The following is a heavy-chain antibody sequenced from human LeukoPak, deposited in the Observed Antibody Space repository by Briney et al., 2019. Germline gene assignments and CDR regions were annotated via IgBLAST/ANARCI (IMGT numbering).Heavy chain of an antibody. CDR3: ARAFYGDYVAGDY. CDR2: INPNSGGT. V-gene: IGHV1-2*02. CDR1: GYTFTGYY. J-gene: IGHJ4*02. D-gene: IGHD4-17*01. Sequence: GASVKVSCKASGYTFTGYYMHWVRQAPGRGLEWMGWINPNSGGTNYAQKFQGRVTMTRDTSISTAYMELSSLRSEDTAVYYCARAFYGDYVAGDYWGQGTLVTVSS.